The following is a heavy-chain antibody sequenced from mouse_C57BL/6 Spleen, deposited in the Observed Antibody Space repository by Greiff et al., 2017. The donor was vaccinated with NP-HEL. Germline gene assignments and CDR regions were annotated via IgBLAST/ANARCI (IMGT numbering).Heavy chain of an antibody. D-gene: IGHD2-12*01. Sequence: VQLQQSGAELVRPGASVKLSCTASGFNIKDDYMHWVKQRPEQGLEWIGWIDPENGDTEYASKFQGKATITADTSSNTACLQLSSLTSEDTAVYYCTTRYFFAYWGQGTLVTVSA. V-gene: IGHV14-4*01. CDR3: TTRYFFAY. J-gene: IGHJ3*01. CDR1: GFNIKDDY. CDR2: IDPENGDT.